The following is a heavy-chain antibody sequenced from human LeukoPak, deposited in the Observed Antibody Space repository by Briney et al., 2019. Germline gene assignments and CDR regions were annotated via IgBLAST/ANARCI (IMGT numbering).Heavy chain of an antibody. D-gene: IGHD6-13*01. CDR2: INPSDGST. Sequence: ASVKVSCKASGYTFTSYYVHWVRQAPGQGLERMGIINPSDGSTSYAQKFQGRVIMTRDTSTSTVNMELSSLRSEDTAVYYCARGTSSWYYFDYWGQGTLVTVSS. J-gene: IGHJ4*02. CDR3: ARGTSSWYYFDY. V-gene: IGHV1-46*01. CDR1: GYTFTSYY.